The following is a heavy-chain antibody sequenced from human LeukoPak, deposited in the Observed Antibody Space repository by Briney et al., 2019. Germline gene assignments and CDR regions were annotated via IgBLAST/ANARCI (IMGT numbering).Heavy chain of an antibody. D-gene: IGHD1-26*01. CDR3: AKDLGRYRNNFFDY. CDR1: GFTFSRIA. J-gene: IGHJ4*02. Sequence: PGGSLRLSCAASGFTFSRIAMSWVRQAPNQELEWVSTISGSGGGTYYADSVKGRFTISRDDSKNTLYLQMNSLRADDTAVYYCAKDLGRYRNNFFDYWGQGNLVTVSS. V-gene: IGHV3-23*01. CDR2: ISGSGGGT.